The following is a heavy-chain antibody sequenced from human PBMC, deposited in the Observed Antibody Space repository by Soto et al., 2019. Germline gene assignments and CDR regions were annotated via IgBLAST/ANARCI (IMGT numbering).Heavy chain of an antibody. J-gene: IGHJ4*02. D-gene: IGHD6-19*01. CDR3: ARDDSGIPFEY. V-gene: IGHV3-7*01. CDR1: GFTFSGNW. Sequence: EVHLVESGGGLAQPVGSLRLSCAASGFTFSGNWMNWVRQAPGKGLEWVANIRQDGSEQNYVDSVKGRFTISRDNARNSLYLQMNSLRVEDTAVYYCARDDSGIPFEYCGQGTLVTVSS. CDR2: IRQDGSEQ.